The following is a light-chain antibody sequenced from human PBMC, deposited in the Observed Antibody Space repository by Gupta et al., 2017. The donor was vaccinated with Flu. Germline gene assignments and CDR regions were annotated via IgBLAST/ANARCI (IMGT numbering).Light chain of an antibody. Sequence: DIQMTQSPSSLSASIGDRVTITCRASQDISTYLNWYQQKPGKAPNLLIYAASSLDSGVPSRFSGSGSGTDFTLTISSLQSEDSATYYCQQSYSIPPVTFGQGTRVEIK. V-gene: IGKV1-39*01. CDR2: AAS. CDR1: QDISTY. CDR3: QQSYSIPPVT. J-gene: IGKJ5*01.